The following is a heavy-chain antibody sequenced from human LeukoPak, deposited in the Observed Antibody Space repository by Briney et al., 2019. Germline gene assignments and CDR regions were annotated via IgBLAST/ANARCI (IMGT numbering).Heavy chain of an antibody. V-gene: IGHV4-59*01. CDR2: IYYSGTT. Sequence: SETLSLTCAVYGGSFSGYYWSWIRQPPGKGLEWIGYIYYSGTTNYNPSLKSRVTISVDTSKNQFSLKLSSVTAADTAVYYCAKDPRYYGAYWGQGTLVTVSS. CDR3: AKDPRYYGAY. CDR1: GGSFSGYY. D-gene: IGHD3-10*01. J-gene: IGHJ4*02.